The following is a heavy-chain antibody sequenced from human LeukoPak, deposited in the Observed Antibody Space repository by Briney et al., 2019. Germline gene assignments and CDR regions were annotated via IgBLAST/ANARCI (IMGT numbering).Heavy chain of an antibody. CDR3: ARDTGYSKNYYYMDV. CDR1: GFTVSSNY. V-gene: IGHV3-53*01. CDR2: IYSGGST. D-gene: IGHD4-11*01. J-gene: IGHJ6*03. Sequence: GGSLRLSCAASGFTVSSNYMSWVRQAPGKGLEWVSVIYSGGSTYYADSVKGRFTISRDNSKNTLYLQMNSLRAEDTAVYYCARDTGYSKNYYYMDVWGKGTTVTVSS.